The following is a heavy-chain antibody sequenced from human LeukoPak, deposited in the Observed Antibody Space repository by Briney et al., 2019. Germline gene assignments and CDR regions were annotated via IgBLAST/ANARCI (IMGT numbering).Heavy chain of an antibody. Sequence: GGSLRLSCAASGFTFSSYAMHWVRQAPGKGLEWVAVISYDGSNKYYADSVKGRFTISRGNSKNTLYLQMNSLRAEDTAVYYCARDGGYGYNFYDAFDIWGQGTMVTVSS. CDR1: GFTFSSYA. CDR2: ISYDGSNK. J-gene: IGHJ3*02. V-gene: IGHV3-30-3*01. CDR3: ARDGGYGYNFYDAFDI. D-gene: IGHD5-24*01.